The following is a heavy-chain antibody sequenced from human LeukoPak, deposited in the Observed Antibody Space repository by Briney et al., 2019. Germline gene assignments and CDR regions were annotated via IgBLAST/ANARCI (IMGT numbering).Heavy chain of an antibody. V-gene: IGHV1-18*01. CDR2: ISAYNGNT. J-gene: IGHJ5*02. CDR3: ARDTMVTSNWFDP. CDR1: GYTFTSHG. D-gene: IGHD4-17*01. Sequence: AAVKVSCKASGYTFTSHGISWVRQAPGQGLEWMGWISAYNGNTEYAEKFQGRVTMTTDTSTSTDYMGLRSLGSEDTAVYYCARDTMVTSNWFDPWGQGTLVTVSS.